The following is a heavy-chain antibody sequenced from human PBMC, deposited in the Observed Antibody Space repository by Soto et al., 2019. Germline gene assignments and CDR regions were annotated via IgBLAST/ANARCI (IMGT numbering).Heavy chain of an antibody. CDR1: AASFSEYY. J-gene: IGHJ4*02. V-gene: IGHV4-59*01. CDR3: ASVTFGGIVLAH. CDR2: IYFNGNT. D-gene: IGHD3-16*01. Sequence: SETLSLTCTVSAASFSEYYWTWIRQPPGKGLEWIGYIYFNGNTKYNPSLEGRLTISIDTSKKEFSLKLTSVTAADAAVYYCASVTFGGIVLAHWGQGTLVTVSS.